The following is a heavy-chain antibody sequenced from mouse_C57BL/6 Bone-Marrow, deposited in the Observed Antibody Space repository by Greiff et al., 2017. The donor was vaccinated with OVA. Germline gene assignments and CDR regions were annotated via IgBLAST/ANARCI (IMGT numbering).Heavy chain of an antibody. J-gene: IGHJ1*03. D-gene: IGHD3-2*02. CDR1: GYTFTSYD. CDR2: IYPRDGST. Sequence: VQLQQSGPELVKPGASVKLSCKASGYTFTSYDINWVKQRPGPGLEWIGWIYPRDGSTKYNAKFKGKATLTVDTSSSTAYMELHSLTSEDSAVYFCARQLRLTYWYFDVWGTGTTVTVSS. CDR3: ARQLRLTYWYFDV. V-gene: IGHV1-85*01.